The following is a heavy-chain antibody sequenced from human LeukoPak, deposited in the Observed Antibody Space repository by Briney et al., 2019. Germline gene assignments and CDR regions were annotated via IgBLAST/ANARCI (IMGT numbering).Heavy chain of an antibody. CDR3: ARDTTSLRGSYYYYGMDV. D-gene: IGHD3-10*01. V-gene: IGHV3-11*01. CDR2: ISSSGSTI. CDR1: GFTFSDYY. Sequence: PGGSLRLSCAVSGFTFSDYYMSWIRQAPGKGLEWVSYISSSGSTIYYADSVKGRFTISRDNAKNSLYLQMNSLRAEDTAVYYCARDTTSLRGSYYYYGMDVWGQGTTVTVSS. J-gene: IGHJ6*02.